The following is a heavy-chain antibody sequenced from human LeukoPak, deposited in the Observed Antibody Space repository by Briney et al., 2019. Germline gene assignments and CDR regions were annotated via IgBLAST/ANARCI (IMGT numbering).Heavy chain of an antibody. Sequence: GGSLRLSCAASGFTFSSSGMHWVRQAPGKGLEWVAFVRHDGTNKNYIDSVKGRFSISRDNSENTLYLQMNSLRAEDTAVYYCAKDIALYREPPDYWRQGTLVTVSS. CDR1: GFTFSSSG. CDR2: VRHDGTNK. V-gene: IGHV3-30*02. CDR3: AKDIALYREPPDY. D-gene: IGHD1-26*01. J-gene: IGHJ4*02.